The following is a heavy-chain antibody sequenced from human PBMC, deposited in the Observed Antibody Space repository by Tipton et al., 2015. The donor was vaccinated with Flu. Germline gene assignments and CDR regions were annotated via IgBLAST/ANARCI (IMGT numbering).Heavy chain of an antibody. Sequence: GSLRLSCAVFGGSINDNTWWTWVRQPPGKGLEWIAEIYHSGSTDYNPSLMSRVTISVDKSKNQFSLKLNSVTAADTAIYYCASRTFALSYNWFDPWGQGILGTVSS. CDR3: ASRTFALSYNWFDP. J-gene: IGHJ5*02. V-gene: IGHV4-4*02. CDR1: GGSINDNTW. CDR2: IYHSGST. D-gene: IGHD2/OR15-2a*01.